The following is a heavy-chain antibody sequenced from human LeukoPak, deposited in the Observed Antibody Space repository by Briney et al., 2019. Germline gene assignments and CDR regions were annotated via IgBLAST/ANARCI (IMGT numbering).Heavy chain of an antibody. CDR3: AKGGYYFDY. CDR1: GLTFSSFG. Sequence: GGSLRLSCAAPGLTFSSFGMHWVRQAPGKGLDWVAFIRYDGSTKYYADSVKGRFTISRDNSKNTLYLQMNSLRSEDTAVYYCAKGGYYFDYWGQGTLVTVS. CDR2: IRYDGSTK. V-gene: IGHV3-30*02. J-gene: IGHJ4*02. D-gene: IGHD3-16*01.